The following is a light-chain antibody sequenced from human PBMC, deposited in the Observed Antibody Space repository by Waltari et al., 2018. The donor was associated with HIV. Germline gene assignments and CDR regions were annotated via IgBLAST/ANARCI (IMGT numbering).Light chain of an antibody. Sequence: SYELPQPASVSVSPGQTASIPCSGAALPRHYVSWYQQKPGQVPVLVIYKDNERPSGIPERFSGSSSGTTATLTISGVQAEDESDYYCQSADSSGTYRVFGGGTKVTVL. CDR3: QSADSSGTYRV. CDR1: ALPRHY. CDR2: KDN. V-gene: IGLV3-25*03. J-gene: IGLJ3*02.